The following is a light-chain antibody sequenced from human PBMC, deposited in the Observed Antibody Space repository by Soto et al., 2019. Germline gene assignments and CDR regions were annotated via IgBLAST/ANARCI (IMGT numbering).Light chain of an antibody. CDR3: SSYTTSTTVV. J-gene: IGLJ1*01. CDR2: EVS. Sequence: QSALAQPASVFGSPGQSITFSCTGTSSDVGGYNFVSWYQQHPGKAPKLMIYEVSSRPSGVSNRFSGSKSGNTASLTISGLHPEDEADYYCSSYTTSTTVVFGTGTKVTVL. CDR1: SSDVGGYNF. V-gene: IGLV2-14*03.